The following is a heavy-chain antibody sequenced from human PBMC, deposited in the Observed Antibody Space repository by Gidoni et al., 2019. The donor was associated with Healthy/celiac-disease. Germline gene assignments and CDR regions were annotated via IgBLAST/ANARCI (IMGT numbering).Heavy chain of an antibody. Sequence: QVQLLESGGGVVQPWRSLMLSCAASGFTFRSYSMHWVRQAPGKGLEWVAVISYDGSNKYYADSVKGRFTISRDNSKNTLYLQMNSLRAEDTAVYYCARPFSDIVVVPAAYFDYWGQGTLVTVSS. CDR1: GFTFRSYS. D-gene: IGHD2-2*01. V-gene: IGHV3-30-3*01. CDR3: ARPFSDIVVVPAAYFDY. CDR2: ISYDGSNK. J-gene: IGHJ4*02.